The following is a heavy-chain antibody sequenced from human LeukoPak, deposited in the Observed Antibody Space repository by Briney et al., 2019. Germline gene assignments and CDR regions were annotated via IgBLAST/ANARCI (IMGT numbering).Heavy chain of an antibody. CDR3: ARGRSTVLDY. CDR2: MYHTGST. D-gene: IGHD4/OR15-4a*01. V-gene: IGHV4-38-2*02. Sequence: SETLSLTCTVSGYSMSSGYYWGWIRQPPERGLEWIGSMYHTGSTYYNPSLKSRVTISEDTSNNQFSLKLSSVTAADTAVYYCARGRSTVLDYWGQGTLVTVSS. J-gene: IGHJ4*02. CDR1: GYSMSSGYY.